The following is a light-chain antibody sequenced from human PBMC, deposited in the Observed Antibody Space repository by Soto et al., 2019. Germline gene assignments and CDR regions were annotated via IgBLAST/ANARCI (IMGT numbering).Light chain of an antibody. J-gene: IGKJ2*01. Sequence: EVVLTLSPATLSLSPGERATLSCRASQSVSSYLVWYQQKPGQAPRLLIYDAANRAIGIPARFSGSGSGTDFTLTISSLEPEDSAVYYCQQRSDWVTFGQGTKLEIK. CDR3: QQRSDWVT. V-gene: IGKV3-11*01. CDR2: DAA. CDR1: QSVSSY.